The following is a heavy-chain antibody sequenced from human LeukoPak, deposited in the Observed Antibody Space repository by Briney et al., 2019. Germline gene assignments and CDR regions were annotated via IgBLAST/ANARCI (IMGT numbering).Heavy chain of an antibody. CDR1: GYSFTSYW. J-gene: IGHJ6*02. D-gene: IGHD3-22*01. CDR3: ARAMVIRSSSYYYGMDV. Sequence: GESLKISCKGSGYSFTSYWIGWVRQMPGKGLEWMGIIYPGDSDTRYSPSFQGQVTISADKSISTAYLQWGSLKASDTAMYYCARAMVIRSSSYYYGMDVWGQGTTVTVSS. CDR2: IYPGDSDT. V-gene: IGHV5-51*01.